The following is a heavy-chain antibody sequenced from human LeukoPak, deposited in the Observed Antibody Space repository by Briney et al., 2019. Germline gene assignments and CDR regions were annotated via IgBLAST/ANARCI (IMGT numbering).Heavy chain of an antibody. CDR1: GGSISTSSYY. CDR2: LYYSGST. D-gene: IGHD3-3*01. CDR3: ARRGRGAAIFHYFDY. V-gene: IGHV4-39*01. J-gene: IGHJ4*01. Sequence: PSETLSLTCTVSGGSISTSSYYWGWIRQPPGKGLEWIGSLYYSGSTYYNPSLKSRGTISVDTSKNQFSLKLSSVTAADTAVYYCARRGRGAAIFHYFDYWGQGTLVTVSS.